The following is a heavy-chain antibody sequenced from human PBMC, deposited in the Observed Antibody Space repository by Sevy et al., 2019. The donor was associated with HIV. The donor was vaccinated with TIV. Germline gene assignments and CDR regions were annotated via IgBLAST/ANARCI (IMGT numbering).Heavy chain of an antibody. CDR2: IIKDGSQK. Sequence: GGSLRLSCTDSGLTFSNYWMHWVRQAPGKGLEWVASIIKDGSQKDYVDSVKGRFIISRDNAKSSVYLQMNSLRDEDAAVYYCFGGTNWGQGTLVTVSS. V-gene: IGHV3-7*03. D-gene: IGHD3-16*01. CDR3: FGGTN. J-gene: IGHJ4*02. CDR1: GLTFSNYW.